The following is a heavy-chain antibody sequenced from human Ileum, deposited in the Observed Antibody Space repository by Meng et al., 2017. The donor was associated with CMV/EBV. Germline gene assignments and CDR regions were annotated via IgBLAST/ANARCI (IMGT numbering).Heavy chain of an antibody. D-gene: IGHD3-22*01. J-gene: IGHJ4*02. CDR3: ARGYYYFDY. V-gene: IGHV1-2*02. CDR2: INSGGT. Sequence: QVQLVQSGAEVKKPGASVKVSYKASGHTFTNYYLHWVRQAPGQGLEWMGWINSGGTNYAQKFQGRVTMTRDTSITTAYMELSSLRSDDTAVYFCARGYYYFDYWGQGTLVTVSS. CDR1: GHTFTNYY.